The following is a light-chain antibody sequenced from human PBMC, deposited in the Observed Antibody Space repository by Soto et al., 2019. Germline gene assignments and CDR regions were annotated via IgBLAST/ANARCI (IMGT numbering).Light chain of an antibody. CDR1: NIGSKS. J-gene: IGLJ3*02. V-gene: IGLV3-21*04. Sequence: SYELTQPPSVSVAPGKTARITCGGNNIGSKSVHWYQQKPGQAPVLVIYYDSDRPSGIPERFSGSNSGNTATLTISRVEAGDEADYYCHVWDSSSDHPAFGGGTKLTVL. CDR3: HVWDSSSDHPA. CDR2: YDS.